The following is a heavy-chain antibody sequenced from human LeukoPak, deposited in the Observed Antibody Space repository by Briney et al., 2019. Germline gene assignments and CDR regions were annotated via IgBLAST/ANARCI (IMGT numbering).Heavy chain of an antibody. V-gene: IGHV4-59*01. CDR2: IYYSGST. CDR3: ARDRRDGYNYVNYYYGMDV. CDR1: GGSISSYY. D-gene: IGHD5-24*01. J-gene: IGHJ6*02. Sequence: SETLSLTCTVSGGSISSYYWSWIRQPPGKGLAWIGYIYYSGSTNYNPSLKSRVTISVDTSKNQFSLKLSSVTAADTAVYYCARDRRDGYNYVNYYYGMDVWGQGTTVTVSS.